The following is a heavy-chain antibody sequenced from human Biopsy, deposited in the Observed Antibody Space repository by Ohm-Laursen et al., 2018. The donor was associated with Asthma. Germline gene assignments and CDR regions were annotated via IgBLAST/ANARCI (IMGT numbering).Heavy chain of an antibody. Sequence: ASVKVSCKASGYNFISFAIHWVRQAPGQRLEWMGWFNTGNGDTKYSQTFQGRVTITKDTSASTAYMELRSLRSEDTATYYCARTYYDFLTGQVKDVFGVWGQGTMVTVSS. J-gene: IGHJ3*01. V-gene: IGHV1-3*04. CDR2: FNTGNGDT. CDR3: ARTYYDFLTGQVKDVFGV. CDR1: GYNFISFA. D-gene: IGHD3-9*01.